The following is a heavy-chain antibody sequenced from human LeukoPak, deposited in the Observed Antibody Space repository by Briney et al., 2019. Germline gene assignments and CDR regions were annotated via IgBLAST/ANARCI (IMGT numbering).Heavy chain of an antibody. Sequence: GASVKVSCKASGDTFSNYALNWVRQAPGQGLEWMGRIIPILGIPNYAQKFQDRVTITADTSTSTAYMELSSLRSEDTAVYYCASGPQHSCGGGCYSDYFDYWGQGTLVTVSS. CDR3: ASGPQHSCGGGCYSDYFDY. D-gene: IGHD2-21*02. J-gene: IGHJ4*02. V-gene: IGHV1-69*04. CDR2: IIPILGIP. CDR1: GDTFSNYA.